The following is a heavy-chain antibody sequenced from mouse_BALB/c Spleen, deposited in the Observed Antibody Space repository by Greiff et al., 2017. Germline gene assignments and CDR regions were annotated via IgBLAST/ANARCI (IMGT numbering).Heavy chain of an antibody. CDR3: ARGYDFDY. V-gene: IGHV5-4*02. Sequence: EVMLVESGGGLVKPGGSLKLSCAASGFTFSDYYMYWVRQTPEKRLEWVATISDGGSYTYYPDSVKGRFTISRDNAKNNLYLQMSSLKSEDTAMYYCARGYDFDYWGQGTTLTVSS. J-gene: IGHJ2*01. CDR2: ISDGGSYT. D-gene: IGHD2-12*01. CDR1: GFTFSDYY.